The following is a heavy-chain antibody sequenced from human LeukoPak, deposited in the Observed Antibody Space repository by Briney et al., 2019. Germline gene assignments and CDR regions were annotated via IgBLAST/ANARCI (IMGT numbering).Heavy chain of an antibody. CDR3: ARGSGWYSYYYYMDV. V-gene: IGHV4-59*01. Sequence: SETLSLTCTVSGGSISSYYWSWIRQPPGKGPEWIGYIYYSGSTNYNPSLKSRVTISVDTSKNQFSLKLSSVTAADTAVYYCARGSGWYSYYYYMDVWGKGTTVTISS. CDR2: IYYSGST. J-gene: IGHJ6*03. D-gene: IGHD6-19*01. CDR1: GGSISSYY.